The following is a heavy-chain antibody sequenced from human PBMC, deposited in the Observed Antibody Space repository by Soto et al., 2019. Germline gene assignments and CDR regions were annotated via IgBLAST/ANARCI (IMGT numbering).Heavy chain of an antibody. J-gene: IGHJ5*02. CDR2: TYYRSKWYN. Sequence: PSQTLSLTCAISGDSVSTNGAAWIWIRPSPSRGLEWLGRTYYRSKWYNDYAVSVKSRININPDTSKSQFSLQLNSVTPEDTAVYYCARDKHDYFNRGIGFDTWGQGILVTVSS. V-gene: IGHV6-1*01. CDR1: GDSVSTNGAA. CDR3: ARDKHDYFNRGIGFDT. D-gene: IGHD4-17*01.